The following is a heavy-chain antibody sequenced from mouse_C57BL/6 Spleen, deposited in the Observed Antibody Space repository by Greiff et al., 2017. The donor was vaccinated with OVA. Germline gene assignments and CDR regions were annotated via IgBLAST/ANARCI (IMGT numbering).Heavy chain of an antibody. J-gene: IGHJ4*01. CDR1: GYTFTSYW. CDR2: IYPASGST. D-gene: IGHD2-5*01. V-gene: IGHV1-55*01. CDR3: AKIDSSNNDMDY. Sequence: QVQLQQPGAELVKPGASVKMSCKASGYTFTSYWITWVKQRPGQGLEWIGDIYPASGSTNYNEKFKSKATLTVDTSSSTAYMQLSSLTSEDSAVYYCAKIDSSNNDMDYWGQGTSVTVSS.